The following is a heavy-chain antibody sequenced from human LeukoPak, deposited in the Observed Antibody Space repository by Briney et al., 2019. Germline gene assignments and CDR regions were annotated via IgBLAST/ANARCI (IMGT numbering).Heavy chain of an antibody. D-gene: IGHD3-22*01. Sequence: GGSLRLSCAASGFTFSSYGMHWVRQAPGKGLEWVAFIRYDGSNKYYADSVKGRFTISRDNSKNTLYLQINSPRAEDTAVYYCAKVGYDSSGYYYAVRWLGPTDYWGQGTLVTVSS. CDR3: AKVGYDSSGYYYAVRWLGPTDY. V-gene: IGHV3-30*02. CDR1: GFTFSSYG. J-gene: IGHJ4*02. CDR2: IRYDGSNK.